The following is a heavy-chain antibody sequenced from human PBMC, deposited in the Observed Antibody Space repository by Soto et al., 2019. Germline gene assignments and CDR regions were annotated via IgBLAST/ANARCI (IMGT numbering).Heavy chain of an antibody. CDR3: ASLVSPDYYFHY. J-gene: IGHJ4*02. V-gene: IGHV1-69*02. CDR1: GGTFSSYT. D-gene: IGHD3-16*01. Sequence: ASVKVSCKASGGTFSSYTISWVRQAPGQGLEWMGRIIPILGIANYAQKFQGRVTITADKSTSTAYMELSSLRSEDTAVYYCASLVSPDYYFHYWGQGTLVTVSS. CDR2: IIPILGIA.